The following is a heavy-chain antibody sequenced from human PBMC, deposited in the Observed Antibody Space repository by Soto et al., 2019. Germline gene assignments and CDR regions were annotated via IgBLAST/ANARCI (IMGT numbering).Heavy chain of an antibody. D-gene: IGHD6-19*01. Sequence: PGGSLRLSCAASGFTFSSYAMSWVRQAPGKGLEWVSAISGSGGSTYYADSVKGRFTISRDNPKNTLYLQMNSLRAEDTAVYYCSLAVAGTFDYYYGMDVWGQGTTVTV. CDR1: GFTFSSYA. V-gene: IGHV3-23*01. CDR2: ISGSGGST. CDR3: SLAVAGTFDYYYGMDV. J-gene: IGHJ6*02.